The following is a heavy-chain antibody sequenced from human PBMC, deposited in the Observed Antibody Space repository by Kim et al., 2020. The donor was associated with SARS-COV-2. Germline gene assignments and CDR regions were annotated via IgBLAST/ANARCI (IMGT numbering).Heavy chain of an antibody. CDR1: GFTFSSYG. J-gene: IGHJ4*02. D-gene: IGHD1-26*01. V-gene: IGHV3-33*01. Sequence: GGSLRLSCAASGFTFSSYGMHWVRQAPGKGLEWVAAIWYDGSNKYYADSVKGRFTISRDNSKNTLYLQMNSLRAEDTAVYYCAREGQVGATTGLDYWGQG. CDR2: IWYDGSNK. CDR3: AREGQVGATTGLDY.